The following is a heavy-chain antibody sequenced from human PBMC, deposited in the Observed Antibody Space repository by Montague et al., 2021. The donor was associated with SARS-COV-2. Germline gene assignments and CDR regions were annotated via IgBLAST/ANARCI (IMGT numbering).Heavy chain of an antibody. Sequence: SETLSLTCTVSGGSISSYYWSWIRQPPGKGLEWIGYIYHSGSTNXNPSLKSRVTVSVDTSKNQFSLKLSSVTAADTAVYYCARQSGRLWGIAVAGAFDYWGQGTLSPSPQ. D-gene: IGHD6-19*01. CDR3: ARQSGRLWGIAVAGAFDY. V-gene: IGHV4-59*08. J-gene: IGHJ4*02. CDR1: GGSISSYY. CDR2: IYHSGST.